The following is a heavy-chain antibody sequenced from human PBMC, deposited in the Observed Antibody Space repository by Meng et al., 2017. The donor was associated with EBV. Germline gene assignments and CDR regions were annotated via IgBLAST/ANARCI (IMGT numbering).Heavy chain of an antibody. CDR1: GGSVNNESYY. Sequence: QVQLQESGPGLVKPSGXXXXXRXASGGSVNNESYYWGWIRQPPGKGLEYIGYIYYTGSTNYNSSLKSRVTISLDKSKNQFSLKLTSLTAADTAIYYCARGDYTNYPRWFDPWGQGTLVTVSS. CDR2: IYYTGST. D-gene: IGHD4-11*01. CDR3: ARGDYTNYPRWFDP. V-gene: IGHV4-61*01. J-gene: IGHJ5*02.